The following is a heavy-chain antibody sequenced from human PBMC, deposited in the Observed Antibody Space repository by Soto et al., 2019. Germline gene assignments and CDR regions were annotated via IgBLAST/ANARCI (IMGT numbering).Heavy chain of an antibody. J-gene: IGHJ4*02. D-gene: IGHD6-19*01. V-gene: IGHV3-30-3*01. Sequence: WGSLRLSCASSGFTFIDYAMHWVRQGPGKGLEWVAVISYDGSIKYYADSVKGRFTISRDKSKNTLHLQMNSLRAEDTAVYYCARSSSFDYWGQGTLVTVSS. CDR2: ISYDGSIK. CDR3: ARSSSFDY. CDR1: GFTFIDYA.